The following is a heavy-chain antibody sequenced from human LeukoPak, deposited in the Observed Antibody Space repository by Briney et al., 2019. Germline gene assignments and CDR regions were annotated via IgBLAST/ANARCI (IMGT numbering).Heavy chain of an antibody. J-gene: IGHJ5*02. CDR3: ARDAATGYSSSWYVANWFDP. V-gene: IGHV4-39*07. Sequence: PSETLSLTCTVSGGSISSSSYYWGGTRNPPGKGLKRLGGTYYSGSTYYNPSLKSRVTISVDTSKNQFSLKLSSVTAADTAVYYCARDAATGYSSSWYVANWFDPWGQGTLVTVSS. D-gene: IGHD6-13*01. CDR1: GGSISSSSYY. CDR2: TYYSGST.